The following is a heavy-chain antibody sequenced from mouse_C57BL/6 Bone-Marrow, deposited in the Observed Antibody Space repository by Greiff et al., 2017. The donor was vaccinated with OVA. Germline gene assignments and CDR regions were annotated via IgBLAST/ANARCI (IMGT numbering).Heavy chain of an antibody. CDR3: ASHYYGSSYPFDY. CDR2: INPYNGGT. J-gene: IGHJ2*01. Sequence: EVQLVESGPVLVKPGASVKMSCKASGYTFTDYYMNWVKQSHGKSLEWIGVINPYNGGTSYNQKFKGKATLTVDKSSSTAYMELNSLTSEDSAVYYCASHYYGSSYPFDYWGQGTTLTVSS. CDR1: GYTFTDYY. V-gene: IGHV1-19*01. D-gene: IGHD1-1*01.